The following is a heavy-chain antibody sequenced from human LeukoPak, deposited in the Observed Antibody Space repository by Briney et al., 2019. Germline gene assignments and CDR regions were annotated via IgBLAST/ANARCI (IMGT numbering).Heavy chain of an antibody. J-gene: IGHJ6*03. D-gene: IGHD6-25*01. V-gene: IGHV3-21*01. CDR1: GFTFSSYS. CDR2: ISSSSSYI. CDR3: ARDKVASQRAAYYMDV. Sequence: GGSLRLSCAASGFTFSSYSMNWVRQAPGKGLEWVSSISSSSSYIYYADSVKGRFTISRDNAKNSLYLQMNSLRAGDTAVYYCARDKVASQRAAYYMDVWGKGTTVTVSS.